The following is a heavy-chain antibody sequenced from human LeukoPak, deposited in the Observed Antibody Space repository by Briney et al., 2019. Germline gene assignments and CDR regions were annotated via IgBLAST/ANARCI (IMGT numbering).Heavy chain of an antibody. J-gene: IGHJ5*02. CDR2: INPNSGGT. D-gene: IGHD6-6*01. CDR3: ARDVIADRPRPNWFDP. V-gene: IGHV1-2*02. CDR1: GYTFTDCY. Sequence: GASVKVSCKASGYTFTDCYMHWVRQAPGQGLEWMGWINPNSGGTNYAQKFQGRVTMTRDTSISTAYMELSRLRSDDTAVYYCARDVIADRPRPNWFDPWGQGTLVTVSS.